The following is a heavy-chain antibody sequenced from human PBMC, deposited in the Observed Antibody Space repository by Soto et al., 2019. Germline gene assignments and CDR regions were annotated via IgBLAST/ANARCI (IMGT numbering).Heavy chain of an antibody. CDR3: ARDKRHDYGDYPSTFDY. J-gene: IGHJ4*02. V-gene: IGHV1-18*01. Sequence: ASVKVSCKASGYTFTSYGISWVRQAPGQGLEWMGWISAYNGNTNYAQKLQGRVTMTTDTSTSTAYMELRSLRSDDTAVYYCARDKRHDYGDYPSTFDYWGQGTLVTVSS. CDR2: ISAYNGNT. D-gene: IGHD4-17*01. CDR1: GYTFTSYG.